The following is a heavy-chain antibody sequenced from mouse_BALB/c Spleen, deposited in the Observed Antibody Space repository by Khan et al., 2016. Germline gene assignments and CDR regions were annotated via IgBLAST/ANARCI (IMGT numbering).Heavy chain of an antibody. CDR3: AKGPYGYGNLDY. CDR1: GFNIKDTY. Sequence: VQLQQSGAELVKPGASVKLSCTASGFNIKDTYMHWVKQRPEQGLGWIGRIDPANGNTKYDPKFQGKATITADTSSNTAYLQLSSLTSEDTAVYYCAKGPYGYGNLDYWGQGTTLTVSS. J-gene: IGHJ2*01. CDR2: IDPANGNT. D-gene: IGHD1-2*01. V-gene: IGHV14-3*02.